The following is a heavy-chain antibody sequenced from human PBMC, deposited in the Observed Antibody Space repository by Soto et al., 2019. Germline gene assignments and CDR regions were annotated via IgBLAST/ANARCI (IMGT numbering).Heavy chain of an antibody. Sequence: GASVQVSCKASGYTFTSYGSSWLRQAPGQELEWMGWISAYNGNTNYAQKLQGRVTMTTDTSTSTAYMELRSLRSDDTAVYYCARGYDICPGYQTYCFDYWGQGTLVTVSS. CDR3: ARGYDICPGYQTYCFDY. CDR2: ISAYNGNT. CDR1: GYTFTSYG. J-gene: IGHJ4*02. V-gene: IGHV1-18*01. D-gene: IGHD3-9*01.